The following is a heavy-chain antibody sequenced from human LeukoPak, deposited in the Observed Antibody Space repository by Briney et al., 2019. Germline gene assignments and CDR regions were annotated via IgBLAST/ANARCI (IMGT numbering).Heavy chain of an antibody. CDR2: IYHSGST. CDR1: GYSISSGYY. V-gene: IGHV4-38-2*02. J-gene: IGHJ6*03. Sequence: PSETLSLTCTVSGYSISSGYYWGWIRQPPGKGLEWIGSIYHSGSTYYNPSLKSRVTISVDTSKNQFSLKLSSVTAADTAVYYCARDILVVVPLDYYYMDVWGKGTTVTVSS. D-gene: IGHD2-2*01. CDR3: ARDILVVVPLDYYYMDV.